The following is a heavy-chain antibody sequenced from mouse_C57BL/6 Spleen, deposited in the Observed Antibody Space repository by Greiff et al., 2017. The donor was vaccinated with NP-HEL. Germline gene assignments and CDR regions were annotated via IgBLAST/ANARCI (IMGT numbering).Heavy chain of an antibody. CDR2: IDPSDSYT. J-gene: IGHJ4*01. CDR3: ARSGWLLDYAMDY. Sequence: VQLQQPGAELVMPGASVKLSCKASGYTFNSYWMHWVKQRPGQGLEWIGEIDPSDSYTNYHQKFKGKSTLTVDKSSSTAYMQLSSLTSEDSAVYYCARSGWLLDYAMDYWGQGTSVTVSS. D-gene: IGHD2-3*01. CDR1: GYTFNSYW. V-gene: IGHV1-69*01.